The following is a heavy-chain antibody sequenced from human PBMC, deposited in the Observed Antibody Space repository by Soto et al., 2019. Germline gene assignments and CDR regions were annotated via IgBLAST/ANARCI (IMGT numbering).Heavy chain of an antibody. CDR3: ARRRASDYGGNNNPYYFDY. D-gene: IGHD4-17*01. Sequence: QLQLQESGPGLVKPSETLSLTCTVSGGSIYMGGYYWVWIRQPPGKVLEGICGISYIGNTYNSPSLKHRVIISIDTSKNQFYLNVNSVTAEDTAAYYCARRRASDYGGNNNPYYFDYWGQGTLVTVSS. CDR2: ISYIGNT. J-gene: IGHJ4*02. V-gene: IGHV4-39*01. CDR1: GGSIYMGGYY.